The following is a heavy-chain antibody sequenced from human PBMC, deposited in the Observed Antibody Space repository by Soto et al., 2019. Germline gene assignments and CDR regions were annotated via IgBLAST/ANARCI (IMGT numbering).Heavy chain of an antibody. D-gene: IGHD4-4*01. V-gene: IGHV3-11*01. J-gene: IGHJ4*02. Sequence: QVRLVESGGGFDKPGGSLRLSFAASGFSLSDHYMGWIRQAPGKGLAWISYIHIGGYITHYAASVKGRFTVSRDNAENSLYLQLNNLRPDDQAVDYCVTENLEWSTITWIHFDCWGQGTLVTVSS. CDR2: IHIGGYIT. CDR3: VTENLEWSTITWIHFDC. CDR1: GFSLSDHY.